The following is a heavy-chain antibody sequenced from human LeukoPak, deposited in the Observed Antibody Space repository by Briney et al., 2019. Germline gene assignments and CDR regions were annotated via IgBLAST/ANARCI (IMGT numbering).Heavy chain of an antibody. CDR3: ARVTGGKNY. Sequence: PGGSLRLSCAASGFTFSDYAMHWVRQAPGKGLEWVAVLLFDGSKEFYADSVKGRYTISRDNSKNTVYLQMNSLRIEDTALYYCARVTGGKNYWGQGTLVTVSS. V-gene: IGHV3-30*03. J-gene: IGHJ4*02. CDR1: GFTFSDYA. CDR2: LLFDGSKE. D-gene: IGHD7-27*01.